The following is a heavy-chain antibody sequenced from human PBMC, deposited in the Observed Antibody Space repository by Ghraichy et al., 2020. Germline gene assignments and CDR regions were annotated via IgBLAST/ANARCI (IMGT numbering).Heavy chain of an antibody. V-gene: IGHV4-34*01. CDR3: ARGEMTTVTRGRYYGMDV. Sequence: SETLSLTCAVYGGSFSGYYWSWIRQPPGKGLEWIGEINHSGRTNYNPSLKSRVTISVDTSKNQFSLKLSSVTAADTAVYYCARGEMTTVTRGRYYGMDVWGQGTTVTVSS. CDR2: INHSGRT. D-gene: IGHD4-17*01. J-gene: IGHJ6*02. CDR1: GGSFSGYY.